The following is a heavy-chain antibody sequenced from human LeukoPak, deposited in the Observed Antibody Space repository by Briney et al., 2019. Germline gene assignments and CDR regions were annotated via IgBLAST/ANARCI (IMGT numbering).Heavy chain of an antibody. Sequence: PRGSLRPSCAASGFTFSTYAMTWGRQAPGEGLGWGSIISYSDDRTYYADSVKGRFTSSRDNSKHTMYLQMNTLGAADTPVYYSAKGRELLPWFDAWGQGTLVTVSS. V-gene: IGHV3-23*01. CDR1: GFTFSTYA. CDR3: AKGRELLPWFDA. CDR2: ISYSDDRT. D-gene: IGHD1-26*01. J-gene: IGHJ5*02.